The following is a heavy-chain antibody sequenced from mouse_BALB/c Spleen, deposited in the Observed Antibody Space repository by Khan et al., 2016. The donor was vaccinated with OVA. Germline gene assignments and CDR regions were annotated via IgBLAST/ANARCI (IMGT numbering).Heavy chain of an antibody. V-gene: IGHV5-17*02. J-gene: IGHJ2*01. D-gene: IGHD1-1*01. CDR1: GFTFNSYG. CDR3: ATSYFDGYYFDY. Sequence: EVELVESGGGLVQPGGSRKLSCAASGFTFNSYGMHWVRQAPEKGLEWVAYISGDSNTIHYTDTVKGRFTISRDNPKNTLFLQMTSLMSEDTAMYYCATSYFDGYYFDYWGPGTTLTVS. CDR2: ISGDSNTI.